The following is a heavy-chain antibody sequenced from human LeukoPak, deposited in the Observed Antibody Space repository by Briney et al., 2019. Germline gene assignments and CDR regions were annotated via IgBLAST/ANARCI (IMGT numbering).Heavy chain of an antibody. CDR2: IGSSGGGI. CDR1: GFTFSTYT. D-gene: IGHD3-22*01. V-gene: IGHV3-23*01. J-gene: IGHJ4*02. CDR3: ARGGRHYYDSSGYYSQVPFDY. Sequence: PGGSLRLSCAASGFTFSTYTMYWVRHPPGKRLEWVSIIGSSGGGIHYADSVKGRFTISRDNSKNTLYLQMNSLRAEDTAVYYCARGGRHYYDSSGYYSQVPFDYWGQGTLVTVSS.